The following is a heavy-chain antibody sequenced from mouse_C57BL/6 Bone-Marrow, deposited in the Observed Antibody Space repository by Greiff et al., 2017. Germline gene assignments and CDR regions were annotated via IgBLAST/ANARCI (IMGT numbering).Heavy chain of an antibody. Sequence: DVMLVESGGGLVQPGGSLKLSCAASGFTFSDYYMYWVRQTPEKRLEWVAYISNGGGSTYYPDTVKGRFTISRDNAKNTLYLQMSRLKSEDTAMYYCARNGGLRVFDYWGQGTTLTVSS. D-gene: IGHD1-1*01. CDR3: ARNGGLRVFDY. J-gene: IGHJ2*01. CDR2: ISNGGGST. V-gene: IGHV5-12*01. CDR1: GFTFSDYY.